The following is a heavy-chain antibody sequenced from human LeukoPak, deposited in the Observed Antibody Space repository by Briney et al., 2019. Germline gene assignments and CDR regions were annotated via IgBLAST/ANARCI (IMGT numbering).Heavy chain of an antibody. Sequence: PSETLSLTCTVSGGSISSYYWSWIRQPPGKGLEWIGYIYYSGSTNYNPSLKSRVTISVDTSKNQFSLKLSSVTAADTAVYYCARLEGARYYFDYWGQGTLVTVSS. V-gene: IGHV4-59*01. CDR2: IYYSGST. D-gene: IGHD3-16*01. CDR1: GGSISSYY. J-gene: IGHJ4*02. CDR3: ARLEGARYYFDY.